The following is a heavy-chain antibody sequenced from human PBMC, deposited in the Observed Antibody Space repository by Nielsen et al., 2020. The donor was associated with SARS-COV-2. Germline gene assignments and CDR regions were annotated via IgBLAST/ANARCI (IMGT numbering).Heavy chain of an antibody. CDR2: TNTNTGNP. J-gene: IGHJ4*02. Sequence: WVRQAPGQGLEWMGWTNTNTGNPTYAQGFTGRFVFSLDTSVRTAYLQISSLKAEDTAFYYRTRAVAGIIGFDSWGQGTLVTVSS. CDR3: TRAVAGIIGFDS. D-gene: IGHD6-19*01. V-gene: IGHV7-4-1*02.